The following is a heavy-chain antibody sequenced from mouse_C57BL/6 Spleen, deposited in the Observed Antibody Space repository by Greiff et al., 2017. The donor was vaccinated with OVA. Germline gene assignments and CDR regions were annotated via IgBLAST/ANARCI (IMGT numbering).Heavy chain of an antibody. D-gene: IGHD1-1*01. V-gene: IGHV1-64*01. J-gene: IGHJ2*01. CDR3: ARRGYYGSNYFDY. CDR2: IHPNSGST. CDR1: GYTFTSYW. Sequence: QVQLQQSGAELVKPGASVKLSCKASGYTFTSYWMHWVKQRPGQGLEWIGMIHPNSGSTNYNEKFKSKATLTVDKSSSTAYMQLSSLASEDSAVYDCARRGYYGSNYFDYWGQGTTLTVSS.